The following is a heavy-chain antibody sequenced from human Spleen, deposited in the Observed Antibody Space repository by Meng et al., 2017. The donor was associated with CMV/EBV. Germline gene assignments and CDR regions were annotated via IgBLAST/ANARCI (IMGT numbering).Heavy chain of an antibody. CDR1: GDTFINNA. CDR2: IIPDVGTP. Sequence: SVKVSCKASGDTFINNAISWVRQAPGQRPEWMGGIIPDVGTPDYAENFQGRVTMTTDESTSTAYMEMSSLRSEDTAVYYCARSRQQLDNWFDPWGQGTLVTVSS. D-gene: IGHD6-13*01. V-gene: IGHV1-69*05. J-gene: IGHJ5*02. CDR3: ARSRQQLDNWFDP.